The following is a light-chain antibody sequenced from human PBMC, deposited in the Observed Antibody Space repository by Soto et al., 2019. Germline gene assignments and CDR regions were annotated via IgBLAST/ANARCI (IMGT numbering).Light chain of an antibody. CDR1: SSDVGAYNF. J-gene: IGLJ2*01. Sequence: QSALTQPASVSGSPGQSITIYCTGTSSDVGAYNFVSWYQQHPGQAPKLMIYEVSNRPSGVSYRFSGSKSGNTASLTISGLQAEDEADYYCSSYTSSVTLVFGGGTKLTVL. CDR3: SSYTSSVTLV. CDR2: EVS. V-gene: IGLV2-14*01.